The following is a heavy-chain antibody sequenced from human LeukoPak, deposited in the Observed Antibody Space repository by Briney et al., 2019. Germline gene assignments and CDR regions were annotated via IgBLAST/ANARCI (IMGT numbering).Heavy chain of an antibody. CDR2: ITNGGSTI. Sequence: GGSLRLSCAASGFTFSDYNMNWVRQAPGEGLEWVSYITNGGSTIHHADSVKGRFTISRDNAKKTLYLQMNSLRAEDTAMYYCATRRVGATKAAFDIWGQGTMVTVSS. CDR3: ATRRVGATKAAFDI. CDR1: GFTFSDYN. D-gene: IGHD1-26*01. J-gene: IGHJ3*02. V-gene: IGHV3-11*04.